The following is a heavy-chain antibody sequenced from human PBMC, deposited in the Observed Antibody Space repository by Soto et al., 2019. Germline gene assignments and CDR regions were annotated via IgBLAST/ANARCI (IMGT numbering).Heavy chain of an antibody. CDR3: ARDLADSNYGPYNYYYGMDV. D-gene: IGHD4-4*01. J-gene: IGHJ6*02. V-gene: IGHV4-31*03. CDR1: GGSISSGGYC. CDR2: IYYSGST. Sequence: SETLSLTCTVSGGSISSGGYCWTWIRQHPGKGLEWIGYIYYSGSTYYNPSLKSRVTISVDTSKNQFSLKLSSVTAADTAVYYCARDLADSNYGPYNYYYGMDVWGQGTTVTVSS.